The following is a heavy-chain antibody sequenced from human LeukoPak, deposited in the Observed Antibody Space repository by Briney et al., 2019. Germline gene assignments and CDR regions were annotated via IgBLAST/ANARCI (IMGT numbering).Heavy chain of an antibody. D-gene: IGHD3-16*01. V-gene: IGHV4-30-4*01. J-gene: IGHJ3*02. CDR2: IYYSGST. Sequence: NPSQTLPLTCTVSGGSISSGDYYWSWIRQPPGKGLEWIGYIYYSGSTYYNPSLKSRVTISVDTSKNQFSLKLSSVTAADTAVYYCARVRRPYDYVWGSYLGDAFDIWGQGTMVTVSS. CDR3: ARVRRPYDYVWGSYLGDAFDI. CDR1: GGSISSGDYY.